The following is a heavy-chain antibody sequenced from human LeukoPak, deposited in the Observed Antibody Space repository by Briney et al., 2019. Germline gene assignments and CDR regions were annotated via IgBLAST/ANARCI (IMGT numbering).Heavy chain of an antibody. CDR1: GFTFSSYA. CDR2: ISGSGGST. Sequence: GGSLRLSCAASGFTFSSYAMSWVRQAPGKGLEWVSAISGSGGSTYYADSVKGRFTISRDNSKNTLYLQMNSLRAEDAAVYYCAKARAKSSGWYSFMPWGQGTLVTVSS. D-gene: IGHD6-19*01. J-gene: IGHJ5*02. CDR3: AKARAKSSGWYSFMP. V-gene: IGHV3-23*01.